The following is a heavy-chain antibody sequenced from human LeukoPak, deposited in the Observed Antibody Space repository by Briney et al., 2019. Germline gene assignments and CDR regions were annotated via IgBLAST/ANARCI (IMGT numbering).Heavy chain of an antibody. CDR1: GFTFSSYS. Sequence: GGSLRLSCAASGFTFSSYSMNWVRQAPGKGLEWVSYISSSSSTIYYADSVKGRFTISRGNAKNSLYLQMKSLRAEDTAVYYCARDRSSGWYENWFDPWGQGTLVTVSS. D-gene: IGHD6-19*01. CDR2: ISSSSSTI. J-gene: IGHJ5*02. CDR3: ARDRSSGWYENWFDP. V-gene: IGHV3-48*01.